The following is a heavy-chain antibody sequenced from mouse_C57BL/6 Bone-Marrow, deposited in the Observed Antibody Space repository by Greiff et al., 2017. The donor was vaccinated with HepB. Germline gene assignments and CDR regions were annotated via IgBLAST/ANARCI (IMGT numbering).Heavy chain of an antibody. CDR3: ARWDYGSSIYWYFDV. CDR1: GYTFTDYY. CDR2: INPNNGGT. Sequence: DVQLQQSGPELVKPGASVKISCKASGYTFTDYYMNWVKQSHGKSLEWIGDINPNNGGTSYNQKFKGKATLTVDKSSSTAYMELRSLTSEDSAVYYCARWDYGSSIYWYFDVWGTGTTVTVSS. D-gene: IGHD1-1*01. V-gene: IGHV1-26*01. J-gene: IGHJ1*03.